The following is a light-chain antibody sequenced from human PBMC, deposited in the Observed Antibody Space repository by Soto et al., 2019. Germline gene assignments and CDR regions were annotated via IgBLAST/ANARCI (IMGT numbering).Light chain of an antibody. CDR1: QDIKTY. CDR2: GTF. J-gene: IGKJ1*01. V-gene: IGKV1-6*01. Sequence: AIQLTQSPSSLSASVGDRVSITCRASQDIKTYLAWYQQKQGKAPKLLISGTFTLQSGVPSRFNGSGSGTDFTLTISRLQPEDSATYYCLQNHNYPRTFGQGTKVEI. CDR3: LQNHNYPRT.